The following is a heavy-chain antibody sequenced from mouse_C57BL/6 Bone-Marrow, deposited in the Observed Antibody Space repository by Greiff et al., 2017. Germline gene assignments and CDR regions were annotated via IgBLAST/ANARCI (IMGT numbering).Heavy chain of an antibody. V-gene: IGHV1-69*01. D-gene: IGHD1-1*01. CDR1: GYTFTSYW. CDR3: ARSTVVATDYFDY. J-gene: IGHJ2*01. Sequence: VQLQQPGAELVMPGASVKLSCKASGYTFTSYWMHWVKQRPGQGLEWIGEIDPSDSYTNYNQKFKGKSTLTVDKSSSTAYVQLSSLTSEDSAVYYCARSTVVATDYFDYWGQGTTLTVSS. CDR2: IDPSDSYT.